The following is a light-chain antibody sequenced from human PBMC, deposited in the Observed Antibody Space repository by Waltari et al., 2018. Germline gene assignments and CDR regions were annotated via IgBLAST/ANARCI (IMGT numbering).Light chain of an antibody. CDR2: YSTESDK. CDR1: SGFNVATYR. J-gene: IGLJ3*02. Sequence: QGVLTQPSSLSPSPGASASLTCTLRSGFNVATYRMYWYQQKPGSPPQYLLRYSTESDKDQAPEVPSRFSGSKDASANAGILLISGLQSEDEAEYYCMIWDSTTWVFGGGTKLTVL. CDR3: MIWDSTTWV. V-gene: IGLV5-45*03.